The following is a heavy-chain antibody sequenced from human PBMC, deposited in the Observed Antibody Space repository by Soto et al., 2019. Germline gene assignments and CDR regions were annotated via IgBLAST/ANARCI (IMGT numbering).Heavy chain of an antibody. V-gene: IGHV2-5*01. CDR3: AKSPVAAAGTSLFDY. D-gene: IGHD6-13*01. J-gene: IGHJ4*02. CDR1: GFSLSTSGVG. Sequence: QITLKESGPTLVKPTQTLTLTCTFSGFSLSTSGVGVGWIRQPPGKALEWPALIYWNDDKRYSPSLKSRLTITKDTSKNQVVLTMTNMDPVDTATYYCAKSPVAAAGTSLFDYWGQGTLVTVSS. CDR2: IYWNDDK.